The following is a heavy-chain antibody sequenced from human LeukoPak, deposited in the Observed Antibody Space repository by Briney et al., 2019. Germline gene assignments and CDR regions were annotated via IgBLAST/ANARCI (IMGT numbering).Heavy chain of an antibody. CDR3: AREYCSGGSCYQGGYFDY. CDR2: INPSGGST. CDR1: GYTFTSYY. V-gene: IGHV1-46*01. J-gene: IGHJ4*02. D-gene: IGHD2-15*01. Sequence: ASVKVSCKASGYTFTSYYMHWVRQAPGQGLEWMGIINPSGGSTSYAQKFQGRVTMTRDTSTSTVYMELSSLRSEDTAVYYCAREYCSGGSCYQGGYFDYWGQGTLGTVSS.